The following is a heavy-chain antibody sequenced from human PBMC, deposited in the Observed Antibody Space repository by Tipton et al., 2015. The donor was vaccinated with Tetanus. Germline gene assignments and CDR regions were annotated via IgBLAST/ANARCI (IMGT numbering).Heavy chain of an antibody. V-gene: IGHV3-33*01. D-gene: IGHD3-10*01. Sequence: SLRLSCAASGFSFASYGMHWVRQAPGKGLEWMATIFDDGSNTYYADSVKGRYSISRDNSKNMLYLEMNTARAEDTAIYYSARGRRSMVRNVMFYFDFWGQGSLVTVSS. CDR3: ARGRRSMVRNVMFYFDF. CDR1: GFSFASYG. J-gene: IGHJ4*02. CDR2: IFDDGSNT.